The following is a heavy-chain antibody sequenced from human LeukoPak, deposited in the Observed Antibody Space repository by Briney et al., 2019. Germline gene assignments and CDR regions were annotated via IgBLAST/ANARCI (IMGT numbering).Heavy chain of an antibody. CDR3: ARRAGAYSHPYDY. CDR1: GFTVSSKS. Sequence: GGSLRLSCAVSGFTVSSKSMSWVRQAPGKGLEWVSFIYNSSRIHYSDSVKGRFTISRDNSKNTLYLQMNSLRAEDTAVYYCARRAGAYSHPYDYWGQGTLVTVSS. D-gene: IGHD4/OR15-4a*01. CDR2: IYNSSRI. J-gene: IGHJ4*02. V-gene: IGHV3-53*01.